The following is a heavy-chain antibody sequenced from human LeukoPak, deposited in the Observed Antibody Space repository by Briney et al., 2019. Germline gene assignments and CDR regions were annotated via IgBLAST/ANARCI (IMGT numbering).Heavy chain of an antibody. CDR2: IRYDGSNK. J-gene: IGHJ4*02. CDR1: GFTFSSYG. CDR3: AIDVASIVGAKGLDY. V-gene: IGHV3-30*02. D-gene: IGHD1-26*01. Sequence: PGGSLRLSCAASGFTFSSYGMHWGRHAPPQGLAWVSFIRYDGSNKYYADSVNGRFTISRDNSKNRLYLQMNSLRAEDTAVYYCAIDVASIVGAKGLDYWGQGTLVTVSS.